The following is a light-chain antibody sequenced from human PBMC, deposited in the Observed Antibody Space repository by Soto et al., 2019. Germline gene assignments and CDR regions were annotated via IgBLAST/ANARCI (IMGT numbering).Light chain of an antibody. Sequence: EIVLTQSPGTLSLSPGERATLSCRASQSVSSTYLAWYQQKPGQAPRLLIYGASSRATGIPDRFSGSGSGTDFTLTISRLEPEDFAVYYCQQSASPPLTFGGGTKVEIK. CDR1: QSVSSTY. J-gene: IGKJ4*01. CDR2: GAS. CDR3: QQSASPPLT. V-gene: IGKV3-20*01.